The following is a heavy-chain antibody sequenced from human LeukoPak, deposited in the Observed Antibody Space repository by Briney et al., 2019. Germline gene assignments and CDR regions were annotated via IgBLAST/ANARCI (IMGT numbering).Heavy chain of an antibody. CDR2: ISDDGRKK. Sequence: GGSLSLPCGASGFTFSRYGVHWVRQAPGKGLEWVAVISDDGRKKYYADSVKGRFTISRDNSKNTLYLQMNSLRAEDTAVYYCAKDSKNYAIEYWGQGTLVTVSS. J-gene: IGHJ4*02. CDR1: GFTFSRYG. V-gene: IGHV3-30*18. CDR3: AKDSKNYAIEY. D-gene: IGHD1-7*01.